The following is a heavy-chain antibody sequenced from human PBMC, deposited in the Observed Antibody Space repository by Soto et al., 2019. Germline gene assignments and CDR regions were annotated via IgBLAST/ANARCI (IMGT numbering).Heavy chain of an antibody. CDR1: GGSFSGYY. CDR2: INHSGST. Sequence: SETLSLTCAVYGGSFSGYYWSWIRQPPGKGLEWIGEINHSGSTNYNPSLKSRVTISVDTSKNQSSLKLSSVTAADTAVYYCARGRGYYYGSGSYRRFYYGMDVRAQRTTVTVSS. CDR3: ARGRGYYYGSGSYRRFYYGMDV. V-gene: IGHV4-34*01. J-gene: IGHJ6*02. D-gene: IGHD3-10*01.